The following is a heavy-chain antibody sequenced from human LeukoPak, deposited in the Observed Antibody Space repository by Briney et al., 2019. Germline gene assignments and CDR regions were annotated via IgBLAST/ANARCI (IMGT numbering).Heavy chain of an antibody. CDR1: GGSFSGYY. V-gene: IGHV4-34*01. J-gene: IGHJ4*02. CDR2: INHSGST. Sequence: KPSETLSLTCAVYGGSFSGYYWSWIRQPPGKGLEWIGEINHSGSTNYNPSLKSRVTISVDTSQNQFSLKLSSVTAADTAVYYCARGRTYYDSSGYYYAPAPFDYWGQGTLVTVSS. D-gene: IGHD3-22*01. CDR3: ARGRTYYDSSGYYYAPAPFDY.